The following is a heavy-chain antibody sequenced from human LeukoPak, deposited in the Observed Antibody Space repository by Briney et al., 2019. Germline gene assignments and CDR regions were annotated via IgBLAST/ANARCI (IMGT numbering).Heavy chain of an antibody. CDR3: ARGHSSSWYSSGMDV. CDR2: VSYDGSTK. V-gene: IGHV3-30*03. D-gene: IGHD6-13*01. CDR1: GFTFSNYG. J-gene: IGHJ6*02. Sequence: GGSLRLSCAVSGFTFSNYGMQWVRQAPGKGLEWVAVVSYDGSTKYYEDSVKGRFTISRDNSKNTLYLQMNSLRAEDTAVYYCARGHSSSWYSSGMDVWGQGTTVTVSS.